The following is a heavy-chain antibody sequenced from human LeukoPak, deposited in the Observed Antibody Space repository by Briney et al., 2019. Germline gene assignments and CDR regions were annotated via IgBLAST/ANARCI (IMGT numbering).Heavy chain of an antibody. CDR3: ARDVRYCSGGSCYLYGMDV. D-gene: IGHD2-15*01. CDR2: IYYSGST. V-gene: IGHV4-59*01. J-gene: IGHJ6*02. Sequence: KPSETLSLTCTVSGGSISSYYWSWIRQPPGKGLEWIGYIYYSGSTNYNPSLKSRVTISVDTSKNQFSLKLSSVTAADTAVYYCARDVRYCSGGSCYLYGMDVWGQGTTVTVSS. CDR1: GGSISSYY.